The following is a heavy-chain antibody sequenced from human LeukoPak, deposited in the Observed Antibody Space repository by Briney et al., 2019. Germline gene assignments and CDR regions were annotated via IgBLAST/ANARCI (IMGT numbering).Heavy chain of an antibody. CDR1: GFTFSSYE. CDR2: ISSSGSTI. V-gene: IGHV3-48*03. D-gene: IGHD7-27*01. Sequence: GGSLRLSCAASGFTFSSYEMNWVRQAPGKGLEWVSYISSSGSTIYYADSVKGRFTIYRDNSKNTLYLQMNSLRAEDTAVYYRARDGDWGRYDHWGQGTLVIVSS. CDR3: ARDGDWGRYDH. J-gene: IGHJ4*02.